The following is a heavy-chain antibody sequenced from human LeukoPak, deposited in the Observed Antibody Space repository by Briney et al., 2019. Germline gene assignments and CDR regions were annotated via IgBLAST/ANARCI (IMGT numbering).Heavy chain of an antibody. Sequence: GRSLRLSCAASGFTFSNYAMHWVRQAPGKGLEWVAVISYDGSNKYTADSVKGRFTISRDNSKTTLYLQMNSLRAGDTAVYYCVAAAAVAYYFDYWGQGTLVTVSS. D-gene: IGHD6-25*01. CDR1: GFTFSNYA. CDR2: ISYDGSNK. J-gene: IGHJ4*02. V-gene: IGHV3-30-3*01. CDR3: VAAAAVAYYFDY.